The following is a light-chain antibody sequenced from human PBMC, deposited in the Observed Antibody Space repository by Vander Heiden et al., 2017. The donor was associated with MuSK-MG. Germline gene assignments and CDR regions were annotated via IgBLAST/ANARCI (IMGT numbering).Light chain of an antibody. V-gene: IGKV1-9*01. J-gene: IGKJ4*01. CDR1: QGISSY. Sequence: DIQLTQSPSLLSASVGDRVTITCRASQGISSYLVWFQQKPGKAPELLIYAASILQSGVPSRFSGRRSGTEFTLRIISLQAEDFATYYCQQIYSVGFTFGGGTEVEIK. CDR3: QQIYSVGFT. CDR2: AAS.